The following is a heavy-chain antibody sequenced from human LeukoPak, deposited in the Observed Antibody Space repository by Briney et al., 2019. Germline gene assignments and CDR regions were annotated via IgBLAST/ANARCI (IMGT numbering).Heavy chain of an antibody. CDR3: ARVHRGTWIQLWFGGAFDI. V-gene: IGHV3-23*01. D-gene: IGHD5-18*01. Sequence: GGSLRLSCAASGFTFSSYAMSWVRQAPGKGLEWVSAISGSGGSTYYADSVKGRFTISRDNSKNTLYLQMNSPRAEDTAVYYCARVHRGTWIQLWFGGAFDIWGQGTMVTVSS. CDR1: GFTFSSYA. J-gene: IGHJ3*02. CDR2: ISGSGGST.